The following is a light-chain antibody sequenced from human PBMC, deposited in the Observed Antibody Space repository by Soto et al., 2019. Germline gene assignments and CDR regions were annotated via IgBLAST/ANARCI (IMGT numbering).Light chain of an antibody. CDR1: SSGVGGYNY. J-gene: IGLJ1*01. CDR2: DVS. CDR3: CSYAGSYTYV. V-gene: IGLV2-11*01. Sequence: QSALTQPRSVSGSPGQSVTISCTGTSSGVGGYNYVSWYQQHPGRAPKVMIYDVSKRPSGVPDRFSGSKSGNTASLTISGLQAEDEADYYCCSYAGSYTYVFGTGTKV.